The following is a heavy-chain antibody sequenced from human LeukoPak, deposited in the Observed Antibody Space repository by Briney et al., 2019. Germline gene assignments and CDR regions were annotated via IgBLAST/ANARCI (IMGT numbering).Heavy chain of an antibody. D-gene: IGHD1-26*01. V-gene: IGHV1-18*01. Sequence: ASVKVSCKASGYTFTSYGISWVRQAPGQGLEWVGWISAYNGNTNYAQKLQGRVTMTTDISTSTAYMELRSLRSDDTAVYYCVREIVGATLYFDYWGQGTLVTVSS. CDR3: VREIVGATLYFDY. J-gene: IGHJ4*02. CDR2: ISAYNGNT. CDR1: GYTFTSYG.